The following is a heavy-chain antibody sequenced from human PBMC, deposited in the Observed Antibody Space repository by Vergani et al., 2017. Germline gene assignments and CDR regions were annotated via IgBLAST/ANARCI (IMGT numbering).Heavy chain of an antibody. V-gene: IGHV3-30*02. CDR1: GFTLSNYD. Sequence: QVQLVESGGGVVQRGGSLRLSCATSGFTLSNYDMQWIPQGPGKGLEFVAFIQFDGSNQYYADSVKGRFTLSRDFSKITLYLQMNSLRTDDTATYYCAKHFRGWGIDYWGQGTQVIVSS. J-gene: IGHJ4*02. CDR3: AKHFRGWGIDY. D-gene: IGHD3-16*01. CDR2: IQFDGSNQ.